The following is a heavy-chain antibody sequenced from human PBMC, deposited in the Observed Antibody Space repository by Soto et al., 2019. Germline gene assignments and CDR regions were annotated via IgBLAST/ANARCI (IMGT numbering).Heavy chain of an antibody. CDR2: IYYSGST. J-gene: IGHJ5*02. Sequence: PSETLFLTCTVSGGSISSYYWSWIRQPPGKGLEWIGYIYYSGSTNYNPSLKSRVTISVDTSKNQFSLKLSSVTAADTAVYYCAGMNIVVVPAAIFRWFDPWGQGTLVTVSS. CDR1: GGSISSYY. D-gene: IGHD2-2*01. CDR3: AGMNIVVVPAAIFRWFDP. V-gene: IGHV4-59*01.